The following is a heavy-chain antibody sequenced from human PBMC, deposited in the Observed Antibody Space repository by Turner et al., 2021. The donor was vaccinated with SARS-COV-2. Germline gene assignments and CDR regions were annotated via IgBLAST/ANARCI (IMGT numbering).Heavy chain of an antibody. CDR2: IYYSGST. V-gene: IGHV4-39*02. Sequence: QLQLQESVPGLVKPSETLSLTCTVSGGSISSSSYYWGWIRQPPGKGLEWIGSIYYSGSTYYNPSLKSRVTISVDTSKNQFSLKLSSVTAADTAVYYCATEMATISRYYYYGMDVWGQGTTVTVSS. D-gene: IGHD5-12*01. J-gene: IGHJ6*02. CDR1: GGSISSSSYY. CDR3: ATEMATISRYYYYGMDV.